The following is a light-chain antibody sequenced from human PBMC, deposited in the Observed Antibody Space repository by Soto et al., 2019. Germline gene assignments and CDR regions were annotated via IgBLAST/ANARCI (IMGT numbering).Light chain of an antibody. Sequence: EIVMTQSPTLSVSPGEGATLSCRASQSVSNNLAWYQQKPGQAPRLLIYGASTRATGIPARFSGSGSGTEFTLTMSSLLYEDFAVYYCQQYNNWPLAFGQGTRLEIK. CDR2: GAS. CDR1: QSVSNN. J-gene: IGKJ5*01. CDR3: QQYNNWPLA. V-gene: IGKV3-15*01.